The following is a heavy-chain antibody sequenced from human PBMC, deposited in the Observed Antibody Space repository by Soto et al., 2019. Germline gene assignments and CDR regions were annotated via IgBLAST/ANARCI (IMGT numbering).Heavy chain of an antibody. CDR2: INPNSGGT. CDR3: ARFLDWEYVWGSYRYPRDY. CDR1: GYTFTGYY. Sequence: QVQLVQSGAEVKKPGASVKVSCKASGYTFTGYYMHWVRQAPGQGLEWMGWINPNSGGTNYAQKFQGRATMTRDTSISPAYMELSRLRSYDTAVYYCARFLDWEYVWGSYRYPRDYWGQGTLFTFSS. J-gene: IGHJ4*02. V-gene: IGHV1-2*02. D-gene: IGHD3-16*02.